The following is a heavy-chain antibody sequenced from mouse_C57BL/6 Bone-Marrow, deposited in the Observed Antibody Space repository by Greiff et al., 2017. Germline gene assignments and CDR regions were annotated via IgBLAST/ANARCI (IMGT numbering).Heavy chain of an antibody. V-gene: IGHV1-69*01. CDR1: GYTFTSYW. J-gene: IGHJ1*03. D-gene: IGHD2-1*01. Sequence: VQLQQSGAELVMPGASVKLSCKASGYTFTSYWMHWVKQRPGQGLEWIGEIDPSDSNTNYNQKFKGKATLTVDKSSSTAYMQLSSLTSEDSAVYYCASWGRGNFWYCDVWGTGTTVTVSS. CDR2: IDPSDSNT. CDR3: ASWGRGNFWYCDV.